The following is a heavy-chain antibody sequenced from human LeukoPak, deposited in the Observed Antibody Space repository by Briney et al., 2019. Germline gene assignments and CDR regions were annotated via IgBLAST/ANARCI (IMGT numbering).Heavy chain of an antibody. CDR2: MNPNSGNT. J-gene: IGHJ5*02. CDR1: GYTFTSYD. V-gene: IGHV1-8*01. Sequence: ASVKVSCKASGYTFTSYDINWVRQATGQGLEWMGWMNPNSGNTGYAQKFQGRVTMTRNTSISTAYMELSSLRSEDTAVYYCARGVGAPTGFDPWGQGTLVTVSS. CDR3: ARGVGAPTGFDP. D-gene: IGHD1-26*01.